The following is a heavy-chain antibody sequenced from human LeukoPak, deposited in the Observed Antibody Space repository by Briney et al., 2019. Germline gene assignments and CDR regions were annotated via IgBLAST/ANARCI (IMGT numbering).Heavy chain of an antibody. Sequence: ASVKVSCQASGYTFTDYYIHWVRQAPGQGLEWMGWIDSNSGGKNFAQKFQGRVTMTRDTSISTAYMELSRLRSDDTAVYYCARERGWFESWGQGTLVTVSS. CDR3: ARERGWFES. J-gene: IGHJ5*01. V-gene: IGHV1-2*02. CDR1: GYTFTDYY. CDR2: IDSNSGGK.